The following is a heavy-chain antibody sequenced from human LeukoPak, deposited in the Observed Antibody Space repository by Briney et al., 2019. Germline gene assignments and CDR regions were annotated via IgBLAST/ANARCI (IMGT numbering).Heavy chain of an antibody. J-gene: IGHJ4*02. CDR1: GYTFTGYY. Sequence: ASVKVSCKASGYTFTGYYMHWVRQAPGQGLEWMGWINPNSGGTNYAQKFQGRVTMTRDTSISTAYMELSRLRSDDTAVYYCARDSAVVRGVVIPVFDYWGQGTLVTVSS. V-gene: IGHV1-2*02. D-gene: IGHD3-3*01. CDR2: INPNSGGT. CDR3: ARDSAVVRGVVIPVFDY.